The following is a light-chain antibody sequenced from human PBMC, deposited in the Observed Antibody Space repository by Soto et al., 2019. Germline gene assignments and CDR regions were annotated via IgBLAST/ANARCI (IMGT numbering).Light chain of an antibody. CDR2: GAS. CDR3: QQYGSSGT. Sequence: EVVVTQSPATLSVSPGESATLPCRASQSVSNNYLAWYQQKPGQAPRLLIYGASNRATGIPDRFSGSGSGTDFTLTISRLEHEDFAVYYCQQYGSSGTFGQGTKVDI. CDR1: QSVSNNY. J-gene: IGKJ1*01. V-gene: IGKV3-20*01.